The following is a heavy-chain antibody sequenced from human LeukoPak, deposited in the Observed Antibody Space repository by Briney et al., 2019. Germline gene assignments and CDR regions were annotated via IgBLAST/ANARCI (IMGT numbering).Heavy chain of an antibody. J-gene: IGHJ4*02. CDR3: AKEGIAAGFDY. CDR1: GFTFSSYG. V-gene: IGHV3-30*18. Sequence: GGSLRLSCAASGFTFSSYGMHRVRQAPGKGLEWVAVISYDGSNKYYADSVKGRFTISRDNSKNTLYLQMNSLRAEDTAVYYCAKEGIAAGFDYWGQGTLVTVSS. D-gene: IGHD6-25*01. CDR2: ISYDGSNK.